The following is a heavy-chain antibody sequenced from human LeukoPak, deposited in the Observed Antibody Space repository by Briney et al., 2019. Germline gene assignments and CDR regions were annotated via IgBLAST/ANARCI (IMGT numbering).Heavy chain of an antibody. Sequence: SETLSLTCTVSGGSISNHYWSWIRQPPGKGLEWIGRIYTSGSTNYNPSLKSRVTMSVDTSKNQFSLKLSSVTAADTAVYYCARALKQLAPFYYYYYMDVWGKGTTVTVSS. CDR2: IYTSGST. D-gene: IGHD6-6*01. V-gene: IGHV4-4*07. CDR3: ARALKQLAPFYYYYYMDV. CDR1: GGSISNHY. J-gene: IGHJ6*03.